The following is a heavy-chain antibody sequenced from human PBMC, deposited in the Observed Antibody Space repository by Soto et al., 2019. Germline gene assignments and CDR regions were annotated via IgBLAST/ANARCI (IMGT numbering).Heavy chain of an antibody. CDR2: IYSGGST. D-gene: IGHD1-26*01. J-gene: IGHJ4*02. V-gene: IGHV3-53*01. CDR3: ARGSGSLYYFDF. Sequence: PGGSLRLSCAASGFSVSTNYMTWVRQAPGKGLEWVSVIYSGGSTYYADSVKGRFTISRDNSKNTLHLQMNSLRAVDTAVYYCARGSGSLYYFDFWGRGTLVTVSS. CDR1: GFSVSTNY.